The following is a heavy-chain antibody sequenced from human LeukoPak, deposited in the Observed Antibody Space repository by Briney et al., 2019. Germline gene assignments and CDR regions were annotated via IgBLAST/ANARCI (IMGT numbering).Heavy chain of an antibody. V-gene: IGHV3-7*01. CDR3: AREGGISIFGVVIN. CDR1: TFTFSDYS. Sequence: GGSLRLSCAASTFTFSDYSLSWVRQAPGRGLEWVANIKEDGSEEDYVDSVKGRFTISRDNSKNTLYLQMNSLRAEDTAVYYCAREGGISIFGVVINWGQGTLVTVSS. CDR2: IKEDGSEE. D-gene: IGHD3-3*01. J-gene: IGHJ4*02.